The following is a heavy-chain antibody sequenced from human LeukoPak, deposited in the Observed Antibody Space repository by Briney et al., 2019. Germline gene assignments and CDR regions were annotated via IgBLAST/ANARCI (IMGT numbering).Heavy chain of an antibody. D-gene: IGHD2-8*02. CDR2: ISGGGSST. CDR3: AKSPGYWAHDY. J-gene: IGHJ4*02. V-gene: IGHV3-23*01. CDR1: GFTFTNYG. Sequence: GSLRLSCAASGFTFTNYGLSWVRQAPGKGLEWVSAISGGGSSTQYADSVKGRFTISRDNSMNTLYLQMNSLRADDTALYYCAKSPGYWAHDYWGQGTLVTVSS.